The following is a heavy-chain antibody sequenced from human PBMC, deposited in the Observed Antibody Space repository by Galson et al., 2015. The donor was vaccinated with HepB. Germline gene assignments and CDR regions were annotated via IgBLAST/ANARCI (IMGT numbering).Heavy chain of an antibody. V-gene: IGHV3-15*01. CDR3: SSLFKSSWSAEYFQH. Sequence: SLRLSCAASGFTFSNAWMSWVRQAPGKGLEWVGRIKSKTDGGTTDYAAPVKGRFTISRDDSKNTLYLQMNSLKTEDTAVYYCSSLFKSSWSAEYFQHWGQGTLVTVSS. D-gene: IGHD6-13*01. CDR1: GFTFSNAW. J-gene: IGHJ1*01. CDR2: IKSKTDGGTT.